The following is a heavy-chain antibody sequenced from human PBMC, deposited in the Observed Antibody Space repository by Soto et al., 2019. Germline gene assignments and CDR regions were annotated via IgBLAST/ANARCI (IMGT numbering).Heavy chain of an antibody. CDR2: INHSGST. CDR1: GGSFSGHY. CDR3: ARAGGVLRYFDWLSHSWFDP. J-gene: IGHJ5*02. V-gene: IGHV4-34*01. D-gene: IGHD3-9*01. Sequence: QVQLQQWCPGLLKPSETLSLTCAVHGGSFSGHYWSWIRQPPLKGLEWIGEINHSGSTNYNPSLKSRVTISVVTPKNQFSRKLSSGTGADTAVYYCARAGGVLRYFDWLSHSWFDPWGQGTLVTVSS.